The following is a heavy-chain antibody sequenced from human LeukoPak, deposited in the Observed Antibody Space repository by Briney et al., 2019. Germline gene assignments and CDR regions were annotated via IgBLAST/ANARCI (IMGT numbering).Heavy chain of an antibody. CDR3: AKMTVVNDIDY. D-gene: IGHD4-23*01. V-gene: IGHV3-23*01. Sequence: GGSLRLSCAASGFTFSSYAMSWVRQAPGKGLEWVSTISGSGGSTYYADSVKGRFTISRDNSKNTLYLQMNSLRAEDTAIYYCAKMTVVNDIDYWGQGTLVTVSS. CDR1: GFTFSSYA. J-gene: IGHJ4*02. CDR2: ISGSGGST.